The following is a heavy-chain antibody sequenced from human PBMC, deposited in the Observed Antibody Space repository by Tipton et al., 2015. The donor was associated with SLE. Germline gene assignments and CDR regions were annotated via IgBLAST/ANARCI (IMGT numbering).Heavy chain of an antibody. CDR2: ISSSSSYI. J-gene: IGHJ4*02. CDR3: ARLYSSGCPDY. CDR1: GFTFTDYY. Sequence: SLRLSCAASGFTFTDYYMSWIRQAPGRGLEWVSYISSSSSYIYYADSVKGRFTISRDNAKNSLYLQMNSLRAEDTAVYYCARLYSSGCPDYWGQGTLVIVSS. D-gene: IGHD6-19*01. V-gene: IGHV3-11*06.